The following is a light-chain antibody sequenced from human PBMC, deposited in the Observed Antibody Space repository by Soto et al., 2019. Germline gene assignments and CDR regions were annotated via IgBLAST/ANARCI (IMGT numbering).Light chain of an antibody. V-gene: IGLV2-8*01. CDR1: STDVGGYDY. CDR3: TSYAGGNNV. Sequence: QSVLIQPPSASGSPGQSVTISCTGTSTDVGGYDYVSWYQQHPGKVPKLMIYEVNKRPSGVPDRFSGSKSGNTASLTVSGLQPEDEADYYCTSYAGGNNVFGTGTKLTVL. J-gene: IGLJ1*01. CDR2: EVN.